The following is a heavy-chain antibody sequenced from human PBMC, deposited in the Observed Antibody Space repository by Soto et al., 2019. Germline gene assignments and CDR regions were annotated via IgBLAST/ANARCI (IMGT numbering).Heavy chain of an antibody. V-gene: IGHV5-10-1*01. CDR3: ARLRYQLLYYGMDV. J-gene: IGHJ6*02. CDR1: GYSFTSYW. D-gene: IGHD2-2*01. Sequence: PGESLKISCXGSGYSFTSYWISWVRQMPGKGLEWMGRLDPSDSYTNYSPSFQGNLTISADKSISTAYLQWSSLSASDTAMYYCARLRYQLLYYGMDVWGQGTTVTVSS. CDR2: LDPSDSYT.